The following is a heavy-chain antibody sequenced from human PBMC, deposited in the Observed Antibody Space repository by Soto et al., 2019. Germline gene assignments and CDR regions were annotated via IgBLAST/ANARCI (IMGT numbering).Heavy chain of an antibody. J-gene: IGHJ4*02. CDR3: AKETESFDY. V-gene: IGHV3-30-3*01. CDR2: ISYDGSNK. Sequence: PGGSLRLSCAASGFTFSSYAMHWVRQAPGKGLEWVAVISYDGSNKYYADSVKGRFTISRDNSKNTAWLQMNSLRAEDTAVYYCAKETESFDYWGQGTLVTVSS. CDR1: GFTFSSYA.